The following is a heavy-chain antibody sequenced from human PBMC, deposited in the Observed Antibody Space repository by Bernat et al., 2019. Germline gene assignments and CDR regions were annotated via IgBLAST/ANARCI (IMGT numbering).Heavy chain of an antibody. Sequence: QMQLEESGPGLLKPSETLSLNCSVPVGSFSIPSYYWGWVLQPPGEGLEWIGTVYYSGTTNFSPSLKSRATISVDTSKNQFSLKLSSVTATDTAVYYCARRGGVTTDYYYMDVWGKGTTVTVSS. CDR1: VGSFSIPSYY. V-gene: IGHV4-39*01. D-gene: IGHD4-17*01. CDR3: ARRGGVTTDYYYMDV. J-gene: IGHJ6*03. CDR2: VYYSGTT.